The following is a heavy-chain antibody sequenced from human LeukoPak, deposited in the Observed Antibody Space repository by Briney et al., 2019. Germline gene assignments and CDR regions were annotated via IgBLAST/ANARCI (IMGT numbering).Heavy chain of an antibody. V-gene: IGHV3-73*01. Sequence: GGSLRLSCAASGFTFSGSALHWVRQASGKGLEWVGRIRSKANNYATTYAASVKDRFTISRDDSKNTAYLQMHSLKTEDTAVYYCTRLGYNYDTSGNYWGQGTLVTVSS. CDR1: GFTFSGSA. CDR3: TRLGYNYDTSGNY. CDR2: IRSKANNYAT. J-gene: IGHJ4*02. D-gene: IGHD3-22*01.